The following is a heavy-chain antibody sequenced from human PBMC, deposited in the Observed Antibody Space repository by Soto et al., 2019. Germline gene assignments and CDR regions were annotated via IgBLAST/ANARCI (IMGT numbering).Heavy chain of an antibody. CDR2: IHYTGDT. CDR1: GFSVSGNY. CDR3: AGSTNYYLYYFDY. J-gene: IGHJ4*02. D-gene: IGHD3-16*01. Sequence: PGGSLRLSCAASGFSVSGNYMSWVRQAPGKGPEWISTIHYTGDTSYADSVKGRFSISRDKYKNTVYLQMSSLRAEDTAVYFCAGSTNYYLYYFDYWGQGTLVTVSS. V-gene: IGHV3-53*01.